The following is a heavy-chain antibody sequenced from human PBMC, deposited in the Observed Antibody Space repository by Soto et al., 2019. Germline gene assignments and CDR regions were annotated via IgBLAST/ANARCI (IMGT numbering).Heavy chain of an antibody. V-gene: IGHV1-18*04. CDR3: AREAGSGSYYPENY. J-gene: IGHJ4*02. CDR2: ISAYNGDT. CDR1: GYTFINYG. D-gene: IGHD1-26*01. Sequence: QVQLVQAGAEVKKPGSSVKVSCKTSGYTFINYGFSWARQAPGQGLEWMGWISAYNGDTEYAQKFQGRVTLTRDTSTSTAYMEMRSLKFDDTAMYYCAREAGSGSYYPENYWGQGTLVTVSS.